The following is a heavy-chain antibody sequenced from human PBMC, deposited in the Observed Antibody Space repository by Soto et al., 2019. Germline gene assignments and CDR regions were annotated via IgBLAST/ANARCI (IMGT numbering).Heavy chain of an antibody. Sequence: ASVKVSCKASGYTFTSYDINWVRQATGQGLEWMGWMNPNSGNTGYAQKFQGRVTMTRNTSISTAYMELSSLRSEDTAVYYCAGKGAGSYDFWSGYYDYYYYMDVWGKGTTVTVSS. V-gene: IGHV1-8*01. J-gene: IGHJ6*03. CDR2: MNPNSGNT. CDR3: AGKGAGSYDFWSGYYDYYYYMDV. CDR1: GYTFTSYD. D-gene: IGHD3-3*01.